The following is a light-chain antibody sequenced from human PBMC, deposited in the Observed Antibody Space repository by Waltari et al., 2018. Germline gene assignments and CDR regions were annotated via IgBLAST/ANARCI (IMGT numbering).Light chain of an antibody. CDR1: QNILYSAKNKND. Sequence: DIVMTPSPDSLAVSLGERATITCTSSQNILYSAKNKNDLGWYQQTPGQPPTLLLSWASTRESGVPDRFRGSGSGTDVTLTSSSLQAEDVAVYFCHQYYSTPGTFGQGTRVEVK. J-gene: IGKJ1*01. V-gene: IGKV4-1*01. CDR3: HQYYSTPGT. CDR2: WAS.